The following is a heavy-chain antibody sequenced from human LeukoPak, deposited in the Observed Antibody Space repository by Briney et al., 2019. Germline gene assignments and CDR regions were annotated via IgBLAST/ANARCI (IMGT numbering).Heavy chain of an antibody. D-gene: IGHD3-16*01. CDR2: ISSSSSYI. CDR3: ARDHLYYEISGPRFDN. CDR1: GFTFSSYS. Sequence: GSLRLSCAASGFTFSSYSMNWVRQAPGKGLEWVSSISSSSSYIYYADSVKGRFTISRDNAKNSLYLQMNSLRAEDTAVYYCARDHLYYEISGPRFDNWGQGTRVTVSS. J-gene: IGHJ4*02. V-gene: IGHV3-21*01.